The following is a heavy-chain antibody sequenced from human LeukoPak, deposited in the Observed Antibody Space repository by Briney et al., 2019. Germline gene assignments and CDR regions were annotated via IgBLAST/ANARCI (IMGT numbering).Heavy chain of an antibody. Sequence: ASVKVSCKASGGTFSSYAISWVRQAPGQGLEWMGGIIPIFGTANYAQKFQGRVTITADESTSTAYMELSSLRSEDTAVYYCARDPTKYYDFWSGYAVSRDAFDIWGQGTMVTVSS. D-gene: IGHD3-3*01. V-gene: IGHV1-69*13. CDR1: GGTFSSYA. CDR2: IIPIFGTA. J-gene: IGHJ3*02. CDR3: ARDPTKYYDFWSGYAVSRDAFDI.